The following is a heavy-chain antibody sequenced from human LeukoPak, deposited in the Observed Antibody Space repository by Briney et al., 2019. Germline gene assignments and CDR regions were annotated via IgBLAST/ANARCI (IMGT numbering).Heavy chain of an antibody. CDR2: IYSSGTT. D-gene: IGHD1-26*01. V-gene: IGHV4-59*08. J-gene: IGHJ3*02. CDR1: DGSSSRYY. Sequence: SETLSLTCNMSDGSSSRYYWSWIRQPPGKGLEWIGYIYSSGTTNYNPSLKSRVTLSVDTSKNQFSLKLNSVTAADTAVYYCARHVSYTGDAFDIWGQGTMVTVSS. CDR3: ARHVSYTGDAFDI.